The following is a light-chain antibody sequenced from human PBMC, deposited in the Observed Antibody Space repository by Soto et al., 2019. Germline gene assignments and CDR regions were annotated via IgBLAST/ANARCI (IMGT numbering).Light chain of an antibody. CDR3: SSYAGSNNFFYV. CDR2: EVS. V-gene: IGLV2-8*01. CDR1: SSDVGAYNY. Sequence: QSVLTQPPSASGSPGQSATISCTGTSSDVGAYNYVSWYQQHPGKAPKLMIYEVSKRPSGVPDRFSGSKSGNTASLTVSGLQAEDEADYYCSSYAGSNNFFYVLGTGTKVTVL. J-gene: IGLJ1*01.